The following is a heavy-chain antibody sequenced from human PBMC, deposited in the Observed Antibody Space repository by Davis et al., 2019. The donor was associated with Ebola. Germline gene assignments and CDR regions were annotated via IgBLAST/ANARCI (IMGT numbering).Heavy chain of an antibody. CDR3: ARATGYSSSWYPPGVDY. D-gene: IGHD6-13*01. Sequence: PSETLSLTCTVSGGSISSGGYYWSWIRQHPGKGLEWIGYIYYSGSTYYNPSLKSRVTISVDTSKNQFSLKLSSVTAVDTAVYYCARATGYSSSWYPPGVDYWGQGTLVTVSS. J-gene: IGHJ4*02. CDR1: GGSISSGGYY. CDR2: IYYSGST. V-gene: IGHV4-31*03.